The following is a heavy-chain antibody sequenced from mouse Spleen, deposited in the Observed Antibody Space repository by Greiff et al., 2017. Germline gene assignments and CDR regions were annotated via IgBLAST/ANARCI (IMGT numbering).Heavy chain of an antibody. J-gene: IGHJ2*01. V-gene: IGHV1-82*01. Sequence: QVQLQQSGPELVKPGASVKISCKASGYAFSSSWMNWVKQRPGQGLEWIGRIYPGDGDTNYNGKFKGKATLTADKSSSTAYMQLSSLTSVDSAVYFCARETGFDYWGQGTTLTVSS. CDR3: ARETGFDY. CDR2: IYPGDGDT. CDR1: GYAFSSSW.